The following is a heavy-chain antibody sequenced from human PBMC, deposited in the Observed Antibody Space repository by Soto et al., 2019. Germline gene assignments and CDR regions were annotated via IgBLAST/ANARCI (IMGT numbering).Heavy chain of an antibody. D-gene: IGHD5-18*01. CDR2: ISYDGTRK. V-gene: IGHV3-30*18. CDR1: GLSFSTYG. J-gene: IGHJ6*02. Sequence: PGGSLRLSCEASGLSFSTYGMHWVRQAPGKGLQWVAVISYDGTRKYYADSVKGRFTISRDNSKSTLFLQMNSLRAEDTAVYYCAKDPVPRGAMGSSTYYYYGMDVWGQGTTVTVSS. CDR3: AKDPVPRGAMGSSTYYYYGMDV.